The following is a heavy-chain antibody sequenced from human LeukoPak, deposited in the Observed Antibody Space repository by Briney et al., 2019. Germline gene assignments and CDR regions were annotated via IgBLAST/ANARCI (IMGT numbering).Heavy chain of an antibody. Sequence: SVKVSCKASGGTFGSYVISWVRQTPGQGLEWMGGIIPIFGTAHYAQKFQGRLTITADESTSTVYMEMSSLRSEDTAMYYCAKEGDTALVTGYFDLWGRGTLVTVSS. D-gene: IGHD5-18*01. CDR3: AKEGDTALVTGYFDL. J-gene: IGHJ2*01. CDR1: GGTFGSYV. CDR2: IIPIFGTA. V-gene: IGHV1-69*13.